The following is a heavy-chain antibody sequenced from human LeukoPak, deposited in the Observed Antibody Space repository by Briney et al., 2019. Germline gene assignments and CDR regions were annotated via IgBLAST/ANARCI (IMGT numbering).Heavy chain of an antibody. Sequence: GGSLRLSCAASGFTFSSYSMNWVRQVPGKGLEWVSSISSSSSYIYYADSVKGRFTISRDNAKNSLYLQMNSLRAEDTAVYYCARRIGSGYYYYMDVWGKGTTVTVSS. CDR1: GFTFSSYS. CDR3: ARRIGSGYYYYMDV. CDR2: ISSSSSYI. V-gene: IGHV3-21*01. J-gene: IGHJ6*03. D-gene: IGHD3-10*01.